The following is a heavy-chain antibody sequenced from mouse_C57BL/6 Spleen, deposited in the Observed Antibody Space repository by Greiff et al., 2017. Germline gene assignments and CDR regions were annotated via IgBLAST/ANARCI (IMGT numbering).Heavy chain of an antibody. D-gene: IGHD1-1*01. CDR2: IHPNSGST. J-gene: IGHJ4*01. CDR1: GYTFTSYW. Sequence: VQLQQPGAELVKPGASVKLSCKASGYTFTSYWMHWVKQRPGQGLEWIGMIHPNSGSTNYNEKFKSKATLTVDKSSSTAYMQLSSLTSEYSAVYYCARCYDGSSPQYYSAMAYWGQGTSVTVSS. V-gene: IGHV1-64*01. CDR3: ARCYDGSSPQYYSAMAY.